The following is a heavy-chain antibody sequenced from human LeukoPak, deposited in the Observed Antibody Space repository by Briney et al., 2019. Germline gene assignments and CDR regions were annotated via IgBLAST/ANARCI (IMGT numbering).Heavy chain of an antibody. J-gene: IGHJ4*02. CDR1: GFTFSSYA. V-gene: IGHV3-23*01. CDR2: ISGSGGSI. Sequence: GGSLRLSCAASGFTFSSYAMSWVRQAPGKGLEWVSAISGSGGSIGYADSVKGRFTISRDNAKNSLYLQMNSLRAEDMALYYCAKGFYYDFWSGYFDYWGQGTLVTVSS. D-gene: IGHD3-3*01. CDR3: AKGFYYDFWSGYFDY.